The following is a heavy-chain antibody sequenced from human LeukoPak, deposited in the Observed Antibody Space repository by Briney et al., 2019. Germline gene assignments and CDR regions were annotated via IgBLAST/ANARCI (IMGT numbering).Heavy chain of an antibody. CDR3: ARDQLYDSGGYLKWFDH. J-gene: IGHJ5*02. Sequence: GRSLRLSCAASGFTFSSYGLLWVRQAPGKGLEWVAVIWYDGSNKYYADSVKGRFTISRDNSKNTLYLQMNSLSAEDTAVYYCARDQLYDSGGYLKWFDHWGQGTLVTVSS. D-gene: IGHD3-22*01. CDR1: GFTFSSYG. V-gene: IGHV3-33*01. CDR2: IWYDGSNK.